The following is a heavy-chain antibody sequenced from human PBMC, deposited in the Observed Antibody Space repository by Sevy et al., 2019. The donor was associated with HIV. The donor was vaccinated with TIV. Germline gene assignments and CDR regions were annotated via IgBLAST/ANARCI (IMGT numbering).Heavy chain of an antibody. CDR2: IIAVFGTT. D-gene: IGHD3-10*01. V-gene: IGHV1-69*13. J-gene: IGHJ4*01. Sequence: ASVKVSCKASGGIFRSNAISWVRQAPGQGLEWMGGIIAVFGTTHYAQKFQGRVTITADESRGTAYMELGSLKSEDTAVYYCARDKNYYVSGSFDYWGQGSQVTVSS. CDR1: GGIFRSNA. CDR3: ARDKNYYVSGSFDY.